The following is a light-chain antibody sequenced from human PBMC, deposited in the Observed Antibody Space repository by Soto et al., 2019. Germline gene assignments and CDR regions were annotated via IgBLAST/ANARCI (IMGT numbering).Light chain of an antibody. V-gene: IGKV1-33*01. Sequence: DIQMTQSPSSLSATVGDRVTITCQASQDIDKYLNWYQQKPGKAPKLLIDDVTNLETGVPSRFSGSGSGTHFTFTIGSLQSEDIATYYCQQYYDLPITFGPGTRLEIK. J-gene: IGKJ5*01. CDR1: QDIDKY. CDR2: DVT. CDR3: QQYYDLPIT.